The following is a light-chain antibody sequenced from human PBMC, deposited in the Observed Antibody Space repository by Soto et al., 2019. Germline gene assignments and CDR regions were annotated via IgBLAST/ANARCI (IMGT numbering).Light chain of an antibody. J-gene: IGLJ2*01. V-gene: IGLV1-40*01. CDR3: QSYDSSLSGSEV. CDR1: SSNIGAGYD. CDR2: GNS. Sequence: QPVLTQPPSVSGAPGQRVTISCTGSSSNIGAGYDVHWYQQLPGTAPKLLIYGNSNRPSGVPDRFSGSKSGTSASLAITGLQAEDEADYYCQSYDSSLSGSEVFGGGTKLTV.